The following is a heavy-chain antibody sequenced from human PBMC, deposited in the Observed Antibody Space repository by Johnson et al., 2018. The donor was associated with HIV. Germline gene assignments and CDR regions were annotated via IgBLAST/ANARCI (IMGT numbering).Heavy chain of an antibody. V-gene: IGHV3-30-3*01. CDR1: GFTFSSYA. CDR2: ISYDGSNK. Sequence: QVQLVESGGGVVQPGRSLRLSCAASGFTFSSYAMHWVRQAPGKGLEWVAVISYDGSNKYYADSVKGRFTISRDNSKNTLYLQMNSMRAEDTAVYYCARDQGWELPGDAFDIWGQGTMVTVSS. J-gene: IGHJ3*02. D-gene: IGHD1-26*01. CDR3: ARDQGWELPGDAFDI.